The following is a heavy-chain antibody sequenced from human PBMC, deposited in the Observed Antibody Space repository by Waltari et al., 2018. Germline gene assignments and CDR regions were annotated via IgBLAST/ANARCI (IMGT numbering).Heavy chain of an antibody. Sequence: QVQLVQSGAEVKKPGASVKVSCKASGYTFTSYDINWVRQATGQGLEWMGWINPYRGNPGHSTKFQGQVTITRNPSISTAYMEPSSLGSEDTAVYYCAREGKSLTFFNWFDPWGQGTLVTVSS. CDR2: INPYRGNP. CDR1: GYTFTSYD. V-gene: IGHV1-8*03. CDR3: AREGKSLTFFNWFDP. J-gene: IGHJ5*02.